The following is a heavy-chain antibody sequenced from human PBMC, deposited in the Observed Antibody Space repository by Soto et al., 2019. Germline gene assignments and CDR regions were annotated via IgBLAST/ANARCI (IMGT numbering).Heavy chain of an antibody. CDR1: GGSISSYY. J-gene: IGHJ4*02. CDR3: ARQTDYGDNYYFDY. D-gene: IGHD4-17*01. Sequence: QVQLQESGPGLVKPSETLSLTCTVSGGSISSYYWSWIRQPPGKGLEWIGYIYYSGSTNYNPSLQSRVTISVDTSKNQFSLKLSSVTAADTAVYYCARQTDYGDNYYFDYWGQGTLVTVSS. V-gene: IGHV4-59*08. CDR2: IYYSGST.